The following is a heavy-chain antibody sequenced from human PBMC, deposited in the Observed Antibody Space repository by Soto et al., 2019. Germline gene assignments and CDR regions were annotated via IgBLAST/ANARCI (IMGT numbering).Heavy chain of an antibody. J-gene: IGHJ6*03. Sequence: NPSDTLSLTCTASGGSISSYYCSWIRQPPGKGLEWIGYIYYSGSTNYNPSLKSRVTISVDTSKNQFSLKLSSVTAADTAVYYCARGVGYDFLSGYYVPTVNYYYMDVWGKGTTVTGSS. CDR3: ARGVGYDFLSGYYVPTVNYYYMDV. CDR1: GGSISSYY. V-gene: IGHV4-59*07. CDR2: IYYSGST. D-gene: IGHD3-3*01.